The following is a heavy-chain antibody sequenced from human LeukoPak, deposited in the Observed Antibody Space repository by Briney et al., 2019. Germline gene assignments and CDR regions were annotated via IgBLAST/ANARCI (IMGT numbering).Heavy chain of an antibody. D-gene: IGHD6-13*01. CDR2: IYHSGST. CDR1: GYSISSGYY. Sequence: SETLSLTCTVSGYSISSGYYWGWIRQPPGKGLEWTGSIYHSGSTYYNPSLKSRVTISVDTSKNQFSLKLSSVTAADTAVYYCARQLFIAAAGLTLFDPWGQGTLVTVSS. V-gene: IGHV4-38-2*02. J-gene: IGHJ5*02. CDR3: ARQLFIAAAGLTLFDP.